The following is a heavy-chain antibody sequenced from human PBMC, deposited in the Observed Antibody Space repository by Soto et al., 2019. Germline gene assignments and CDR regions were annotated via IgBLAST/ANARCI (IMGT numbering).Heavy chain of an antibody. D-gene: IGHD3-3*01. CDR1: GYTFTSYY. CDR3: ARDSRGSIFGVLMIYYYYGMDV. V-gene: IGHV1-46*01. CDR2: INPSGGST. Sequence: ASVKVSCKASGYTFTSYYMHWVRQAPGQGLEWMGIINPSGGSTSYAQKFQGRVTMTRDTSTSTVYMELSSLRSEDTAVYYCARDSRGSIFGVLMIYYYYGMDVWGQGTTVTVYS. J-gene: IGHJ6*02.